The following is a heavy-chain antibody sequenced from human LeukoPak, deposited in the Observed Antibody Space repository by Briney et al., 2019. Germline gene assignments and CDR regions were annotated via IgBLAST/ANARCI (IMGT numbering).Heavy chain of an antibody. D-gene: IGHD6-19*01. J-gene: IGHJ6*02. Sequence: ASVKVSCKASGYTFTSYYIYWVRQAPGQGLECMGIIDPSGGSTSYAQKFQGRVTMTRDTSTSTVYMELSSLRSEDTAVYYCARDIAVATLPYGMDVWGQGTTVTVSS. CDR2: IDPSGGST. CDR1: GYTFTSYY. V-gene: IGHV1-46*01. CDR3: ARDIAVATLPYGMDV.